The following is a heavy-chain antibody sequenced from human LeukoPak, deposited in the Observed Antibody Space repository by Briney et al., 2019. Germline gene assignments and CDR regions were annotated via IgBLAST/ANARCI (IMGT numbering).Heavy chain of an antibody. J-gene: IGHJ4*02. CDR1: GFTFSTYW. CDR3: ARAVGPTHFDY. D-gene: IGHD1-26*01. Sequence: GGSLRLSCAASGFTFSTYWMSWVRQAPGKGLEWVANIKQDGTEKYYVDSVNGRFTISRDNAKNSLYLQMSSRRAEDTAMYYCARAVGPTHFDYWGQGTLVTASS. V-gene: IGHV3-7*04. CDR2: IKQDGTEK.